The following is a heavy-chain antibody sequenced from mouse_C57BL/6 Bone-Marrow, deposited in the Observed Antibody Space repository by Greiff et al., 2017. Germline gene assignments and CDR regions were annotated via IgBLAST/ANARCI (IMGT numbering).Heavy chain of an antibody. CDR3: AREDYGNYPYYFDY. Sequence: EVQLVESGGDLVKPGGSLKLSCAASGFTFSSYGMSWVRQTPDKRLEWVATISSGGSYTYYPDNVKGRFTISRDNAKNNLYLQMSHLKSEDTAMYYCAREDYGNYPYYFDYWGQGTTLTVSS. CDR2: ISSGGSYT. D-gene: IGHD2-1*01. CDR1: GFTFSSYG. V-gene: IGHV5-4*01. J-gene: IGHJ2*01.